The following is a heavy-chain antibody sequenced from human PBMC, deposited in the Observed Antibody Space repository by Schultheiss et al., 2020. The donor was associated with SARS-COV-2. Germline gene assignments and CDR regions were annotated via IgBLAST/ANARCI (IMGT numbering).Heavy chain of an antibody. J-gene: IGHJ4*02. D-gene: IGHD4-23*01. V-gene: IGHV3-33*01. Sequence: GGSLRLSCAASGFTFSSYGMHWVRQAPGKGLEWVAVIWYDGSNKYYADSVKGRFTISRDNSKNTAYLQMNSLKTEDTAVYYCTEGGNSGLDYWGQGTLVTVSS. CDR1: GFTFSSYG. CDR2: IWYDGSNK. CDR3: TEGGNSGLDY.